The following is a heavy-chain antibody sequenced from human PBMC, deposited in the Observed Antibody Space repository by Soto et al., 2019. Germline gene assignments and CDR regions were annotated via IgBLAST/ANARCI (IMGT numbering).Heavy chain of an antibody. CDR2: ISGGASDK. CDR3: GREEWQRFDP. Sequence: EVQLVESGGGLVQPGGSLRLSCAASGFMFSPYWMSWVRQDPGKGLEWVATISGGASDKFYVDSVKGRFTISRDDAKNSLYLQMNSLRDEDTAVYYSGREEWQRFDPWGQGTLVTVS. J-gene: IGHJ5*02. D-gene: IGHD6-25*01. V-gene: IGHV3-7*01. CDR1: GFMFSPYW.